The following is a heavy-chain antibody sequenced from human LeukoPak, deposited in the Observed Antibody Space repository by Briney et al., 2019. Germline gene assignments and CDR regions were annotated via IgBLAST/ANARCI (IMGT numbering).Heavy chain of an antibody. Sequence: SGRSLRLSCAASGFTFNRYAMSWVRPAPAKGMEWVATISGSGGGTYYADSVKGRFTISRDDSKNTLYLQMNSLRAEDTAVYYCAKDLGRYRNNYFDYWGQGTLVTVSS. V-gene: IGHV3-23*01. D-gene: IGHD1-26*01. CDR2: ISGSGGGT. J-gene: IGHJ4*02. CDR1: GFTFNRYA. CDR3: AKDLGRYRNNYFDY.